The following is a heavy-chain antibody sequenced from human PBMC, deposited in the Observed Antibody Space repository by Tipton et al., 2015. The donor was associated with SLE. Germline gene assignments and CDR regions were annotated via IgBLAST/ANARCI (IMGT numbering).Heavy chain of an antibody. D-gene: IGHD5-12*01. V-gene: IGHV4-59*12. CDR2: VYYLGAT. Sequence: TLSLTCTVSNGSINAYYWSWIRQPPGKGLEYIGHVYYLGATNYSPSLKSRVAMSVDTSKNQFSLKLRNVTAADTGVYYCAKDAIRGSSGYYYMDVWGKGTTVTVSS. J-gene: IGHJ6*03. CDR1: NGSINAYY. CDR3: AKDAIRGSSGYYYMDV.